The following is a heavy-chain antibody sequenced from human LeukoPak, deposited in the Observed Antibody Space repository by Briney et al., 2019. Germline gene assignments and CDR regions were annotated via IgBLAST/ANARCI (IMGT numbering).Heavy chain of an antibody. CDR3: ARRWVYYDSSGYYYANDY. Sequence: GDSVKVSCKASGYTFTSYGISWVRQAPGQGLEWMGWVSAYNGNTNYAQKLQGRVTMTTDTSTSTAYMELRSLRSDDTAVYYCARRWVYYDSSGYYYANDYWGQGTLVTVSS. CDR2: VSAYNGNT. D-gene: IGHD3-22*01. V-gene: IGHV1-18*01. CDR1: GYTFTSYG. J-gene: IGHJ4*02.